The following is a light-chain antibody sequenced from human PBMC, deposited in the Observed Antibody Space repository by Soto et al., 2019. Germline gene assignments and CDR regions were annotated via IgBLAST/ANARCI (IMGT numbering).Light chain of an antibody. V-gene: IGLV4-69*01. CDR2: VNSAGSH. CDR3: QTWGTGIQV. CDR1: SGHSNYV. Sequence: QSVLTQSPSASASLGASVKLTCTLSSGHSNYVIAWHQQQPEKGPRFLMKVNSAGSHSKGDGVPDRFSGSSSGAERYLTISSLQSEDEADYYCQTWGTGIQVFGGGTKLTVL. J-gene: IGLJ3*02.